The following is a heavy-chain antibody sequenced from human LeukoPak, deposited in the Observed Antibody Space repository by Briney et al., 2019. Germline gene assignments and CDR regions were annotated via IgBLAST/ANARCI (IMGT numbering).Heavy chain of an antibody. J-gene: IGHJ6*02. CDR1: GGSISSYY. Sequence: SETLSLTCTVSGGSISSYYWSWIRQPAGKGLEWIGRIYTSGSTNYNPSLKSRVTMSVDTSKNQFSLKLSSVAAADTAVYYRARELGGRFCTNGVCLGYGMDVWGQGTTVTVSS. V-gene: IGHV4-4*07. CDR2: IYTSGST. D-gene: IGHD2-8*01. CDR3: ARELGGRFCTNGVCLGYGMDV.